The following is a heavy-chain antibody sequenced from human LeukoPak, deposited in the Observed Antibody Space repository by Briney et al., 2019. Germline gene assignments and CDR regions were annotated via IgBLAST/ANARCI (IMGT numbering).Heavy chain of an antibody. J-gene: IGHJ4*02. V-gene: IGHV3-21*01. CDR3: ARDYYGSGSYLASHFDY. CDR2: ISSSSSYI. CDR1: GFTFSSYS. D-gene: IGHD3-10*01. Sequence: PGGALPLSCAASGFTFSSYSMNWHRQAPGNGLDWASSISSSSSYIYYADSVKGRFTISRDNAKNSLYLQMNSLRAEDTAVYYCARDYYGSGSYLASHFDYWGQGTLVTVSS.